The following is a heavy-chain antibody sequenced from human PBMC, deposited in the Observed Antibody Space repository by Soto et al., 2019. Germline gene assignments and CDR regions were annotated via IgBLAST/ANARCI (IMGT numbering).Heavy chain of an antibody. D-gene: IGHD3-10*01. J-gene: IGHJ4*02. CDR1: GFTFSSYA. CDR3: AQDITMVRGGRGY. V-gene: IGHV3-23*01. Sequence: EVQLLESGGGLVQPGGSLRLSCAASGFTFSSYAMSWVRQAPGKGLEWVSAISGSGGSTYYADSVKGRFTISRDNSKNTLYLQMNSLRAEDTAVYYCAQDITMVRGGRGYWGQGTLVTVSS. CDR2: ISGSGGST.